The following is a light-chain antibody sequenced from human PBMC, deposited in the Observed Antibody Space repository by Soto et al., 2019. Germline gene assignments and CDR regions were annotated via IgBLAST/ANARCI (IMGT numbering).Light chain of an antibody. Sequence: QSALTQPPSASGSPGQSVTISCTGTSSDVGGYNYVSWYQQHPGKAPKLMIYEVSKRPSGVPDRFSGSKSGKTASLTVSGLQAEDEADYYCCLYLGGTSVFGGGTQLTVL. J-gene: IGLJ7*01. CDR1: SSDVGGYNY. V-gene: IGLV2-8*01. CDR2: EVS. CDR3: CLYLGGTSV.